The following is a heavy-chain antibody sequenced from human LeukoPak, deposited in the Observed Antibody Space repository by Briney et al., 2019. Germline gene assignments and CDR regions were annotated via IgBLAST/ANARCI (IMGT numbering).Heavy chain of an antibody. CDR2: IYSGGST. CDR3: ARGGYSGYDYGFNWFDP. J-gene: IGHJ5*02. Sequence: GGSLRLSCAASGFTFSSNYMSWVRQAPGKGLEWVSVIYSGGSTYYADSVKGRFTISRDNSKNPLYLQMNSLRAEDTAVYYCARGGYSGYDYGFNWFDPWGQGTLVTVSS. CDR1: GFTFSSNY. V-gene: IGHV3-66*01. D-gene: IGHD5-12*01.